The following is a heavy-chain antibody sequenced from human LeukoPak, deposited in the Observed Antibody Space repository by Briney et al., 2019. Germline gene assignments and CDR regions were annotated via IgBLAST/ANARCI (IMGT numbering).Heavy chain of an antibody. CDR3: AREEVSVISDTCCSGLGY. J-gene: IGHJ4*02. Sequence: ASVNVSCKASGYTFTGFYIHWVRQAPGQGLAWMGWINPNSGGTNYAQKLQGRVTMTRDTSINTAYMELGSLRSDDTAVYYCAREEVSVISDTCCSGLGYWGQGTLVTVSS. V-gene: IGHV1-2*02. CDR1: GYTFTGFY. D-gene: IGHD3-10*01. CDR2: INPNSGGT.